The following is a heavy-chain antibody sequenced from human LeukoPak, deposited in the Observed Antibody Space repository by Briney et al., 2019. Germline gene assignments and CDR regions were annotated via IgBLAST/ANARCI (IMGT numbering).Heavy chain of an antibody. CDR1: GFTFSTYA. V-gene: IGHV3-23*01. Sequence: PGGSLRLSCAASGFTFSTYAVNWVRQAPGKGLEWVSSISDSGGRTYYADSVKGRFTISRDNSKNTLYLQMNSLRAEDTAVYYCAKSRRRGYCTNGVCYTSFDYWGQGTLVTVSS. J-gene: IGHJ4*02. D-gene: IGHD2-8*01. CDR2: ISDSGGRT. CDR3: AKSRRRGYCTNGVCYTSFDY.